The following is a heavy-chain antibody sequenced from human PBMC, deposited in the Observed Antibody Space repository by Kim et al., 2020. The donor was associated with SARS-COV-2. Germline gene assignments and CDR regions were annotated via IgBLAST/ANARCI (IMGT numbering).Heavy chain of an antibody. Sequence: GGSLRLSCAASGFTFSSYGMHWVRQAPGKGLEWVAAISYDGSNKYYADSVKGRFTISRDNSKNTLYLQMNSLRAEDTAVYYCARDRLLWFGEFFIGMDVWGQGTTVTVSS. D-gene: IGHD3-10*01. CDR3: ARDRLLWFGEFFIGMDV. V-gene: IGHV3-33*05. CDR2: ISYDGSNK. J-gene: IGHJ6*02. CDR1: GFTFSSYG.